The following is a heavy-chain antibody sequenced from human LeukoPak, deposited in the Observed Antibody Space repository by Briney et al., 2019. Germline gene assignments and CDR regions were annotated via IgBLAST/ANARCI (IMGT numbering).Heavy chain of an antibody. J-gene: IGHJ4*02. D-gene: IGHD6-19*01. CDR2: IFQSVST. CDR1: GYSISGGYY. Sequence: SETLSLTCTVSGYSISGGYYWGWIRPPPGEGLEWIGTIFQSVSTYYNPSLKSRVTTSVDTSKNQFSLKLSSVTAADTAVYYCARNNSNGFDFWSQGTLVTVSS. V-gene: IGHV4-38-2*02. CDR3: ARNNSNGFDF.